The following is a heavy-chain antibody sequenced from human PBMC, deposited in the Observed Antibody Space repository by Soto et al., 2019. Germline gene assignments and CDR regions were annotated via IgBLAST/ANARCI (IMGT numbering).Heavy chain of an antibody. V-gene: IGHV1-2*04. CDR3: ARGDSTDCSNGVCSFFYNHDMDV. D-gene: IGHD2-8*01. Sequence: VASVKVSCKASGYSFTDYHIPWVRPAPGQGLEWLGRINLKSGRTSNAQEFQGWVIVTTDTSISTASMELTRLTSDETAIYYCARGDSTDCSNGVCSFFYNHDMDVWGQGTTVTVSS. CDR1: GYSFTDYH. J-gene: IGHJ6*02. CDR2: INLKSGRT.